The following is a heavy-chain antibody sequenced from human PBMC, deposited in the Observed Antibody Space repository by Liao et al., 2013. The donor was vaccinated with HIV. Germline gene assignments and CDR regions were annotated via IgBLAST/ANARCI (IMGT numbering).Heavy chain of an antibody. Sequence: QLQLQQWGAGLVKPSETLPLTCAVSGGSFSGFYWSWIRQPAGKGLEWIGRIYTSGSTHYKPSLKSRVTISVDTSKNQFSLKLSSVTAADTAVYYCARGXWLQGLGAFDIWGQGTMVTVSS. CDR3: ARGXWLQGLGAFDI. J-gene: IGHJ3*02. CDR1: GGSFSGFY. CDR2: IYTSGST. V-gene: IGHV4-4*07. D-gene: IGHD5-24*01.